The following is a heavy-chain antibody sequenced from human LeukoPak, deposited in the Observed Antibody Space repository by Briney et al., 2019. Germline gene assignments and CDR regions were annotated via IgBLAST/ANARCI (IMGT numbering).Heavy chain of an antibody. CDR3: ASPCYYPYGMDV. Sequence: GGSLRLSCAASGFTFSGYWLHWVCQAPGRGLVWVSRIDSDGSSTSYADSVKGRFTISRDNAKKTLYLQMSSLRAEDTAVYYCASPCYYPYGMDVWGQGTTVTVSS. J-gene: IGHJ6*02. CDR2: IDSDGSST. V-gene: IGHV3-74*01. CDR1: GFTFSGYW.